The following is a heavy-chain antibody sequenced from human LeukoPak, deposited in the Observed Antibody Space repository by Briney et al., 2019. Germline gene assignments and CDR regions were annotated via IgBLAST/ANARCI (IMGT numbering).Heavy chain of an antibody. V-gene: IGHV4-39*07. J-gene: IGHJ4*02. CDR3: ARSGVGPPVTEPFDY. D-gene: IGHD3-10*01. CDR2: IDYSGNT. CDR1: GGSISSSSYY. Sequence: SETLSLTCTVSGGSISSSSYYWGWIRQPPGKGLEWIGTIDYSGNTYYNPSLKSRVIISIDTSKNQFSLKLSSVTAADTAVYYCARSGVGPPVTEPFDYWGQGTLVIVFS.